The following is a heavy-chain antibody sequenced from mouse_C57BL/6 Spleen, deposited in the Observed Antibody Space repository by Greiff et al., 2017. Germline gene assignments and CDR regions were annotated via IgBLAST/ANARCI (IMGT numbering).Heavy chain of an antibody. V-gene: IGHV1-22*01. D-gene: IGHD2-3*01. J-gene: IGHJ4*01. CDR1: GYTFTDYN. Sequence: VQLQQSGPELVKPGASVKMSCKASGYTFTDYNMHWVKQSHGKSLEWIGYINHNNGGTSYNQKFKGKATLTVNKSSSTAYMELRSLTSEDSAVYYCARDYDGYEGAMDYWGQGTSVTVYS. CDR2: INHNNGGT. CDR3: ARDYDGYEGAMDY.